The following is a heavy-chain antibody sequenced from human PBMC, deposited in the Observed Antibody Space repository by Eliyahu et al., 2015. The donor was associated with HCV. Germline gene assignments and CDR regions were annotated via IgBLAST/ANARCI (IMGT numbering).Heavy chain of an antibody. Sequence: QVQVVQSGAEVRQPGSSVRLSCKASGTTFTSISPYGINWLRQAPGHGLEWLGRIIPLVGTPNYAQNFQGRVTITADKSTATIYMDLNSLTSGDTAVYYCAGFYSGAAGGHSLDYWGQGTQVTVSS. CDR1: GTTFTSISPYG. D-gene: IGHD6-13*01. CDR2: IIPLVGTP. CDR3: AGFYSGAAGGHSLDY. J-gene: IGHJ4*02. V-gene: IGHV1-69*04.